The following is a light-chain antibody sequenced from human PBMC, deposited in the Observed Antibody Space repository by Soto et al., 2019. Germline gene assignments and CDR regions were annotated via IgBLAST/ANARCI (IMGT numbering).Light chain of an antibody. J-gene: IGKJ3*01. CDR3: QQYGSSPT. Sequence: ETVLTQSPGTLSLSPGERATLSCRASQSVSSSYLAWYQQKHGQAPRLLIYGASSRATGIPDRFSGSGSGTDFTVTISRLEPEEFAVYYCQQYGSSPTFGPGTKVDIK. CDR2: GAS. V-gene: IGKV3-20*01. CDR1: QSVSSSY.